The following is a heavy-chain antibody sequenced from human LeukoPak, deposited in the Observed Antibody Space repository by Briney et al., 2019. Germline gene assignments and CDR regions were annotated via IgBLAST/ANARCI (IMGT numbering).Heavy chain of an antibody. J-gene: IGHJ3*02. D-gene: IGHD5-18*01. CDR3: ARSRVQLWFAAFDI. V-gene: IGHV3-7*01. CDR2: IRQDGGEK. CDR1: GFTFSSYW. Sequence: GGSLRLSCAASGFTFSSYWMSWVRQAPGKGLEWVANIRQDGGEKYYVDSVKGRFTISRDNAKNSLYLQMNSLRAEDTVVYYCARSRVQLWFAAFDIWGQGTMVTVSS.